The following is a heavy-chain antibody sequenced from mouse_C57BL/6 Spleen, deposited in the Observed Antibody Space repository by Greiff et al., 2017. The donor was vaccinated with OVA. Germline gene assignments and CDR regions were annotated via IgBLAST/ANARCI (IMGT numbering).Heavy chain of an antibody. D-gene: IGHD2-5*01. CDR2: INPSSGYT. CDR1: GYTFTSYC. CDR3: ARESNDYYAMDY. J-gene: IGHJ4*01. Sequence: QVQLKESGPELAKPGASVTLSCKASGYTFTSYCMHWVKQSPGKGLEWIGYINPSSGYTKYNQKFKGKATLTADKSSSTAYMQLSSLTYEDSAVYYCARESNDYYAMDYWGQGTTVTVSS. V-gene: IGHV1-7*01.